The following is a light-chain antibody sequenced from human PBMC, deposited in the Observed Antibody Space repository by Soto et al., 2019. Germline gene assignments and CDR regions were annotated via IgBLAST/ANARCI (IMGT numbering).Light chain of an antibody. V-gene: IGKV3-11*01. J-gene: IGKJ2*01. Sequence: ELVLTQSPATLSLSTGERATLSCRASQSVSSYLAWYHQKPGQAPRRLIYDASNRATGIPARLSGGESRPDFTLAISRLEPEDFAVYYCQPRFNLHRITFGKGTKLAIK. CDR2: DAS. CDR3: QPRFNLHRIT. CDR1: QSVSSY.